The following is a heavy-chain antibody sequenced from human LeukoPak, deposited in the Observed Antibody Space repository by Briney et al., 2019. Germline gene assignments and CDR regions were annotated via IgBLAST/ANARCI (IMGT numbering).Heavy chain of an antibody. D-gene: IGHD2-15*01. V-gene: IGHV5-51*01. CDR3: ARRKVGYCSGGSCYNWFDP. CDR2: IYPGDSDT. J-gene: IGHJ5*02. Sequence: GESLKISCKGSGYNFTNFWIGWVRQMSGKGPDWMGIIYPGDSDTKYSPSFQGQVTISADKSISTAYLQWSSLRASDTAMYYCARRKVGYCSGGSCYNWFDPWGQGTLVTVSS. CDR1: GYNFTNFW.